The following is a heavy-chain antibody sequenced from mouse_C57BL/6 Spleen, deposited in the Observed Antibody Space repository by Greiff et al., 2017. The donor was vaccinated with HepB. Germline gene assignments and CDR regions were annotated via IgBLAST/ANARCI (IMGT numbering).Heavy chain of an antibody. J-gene: IGHJ2*01. CDR1: GYTFTSYW. V-gene: IGHV1-69*01. CDR3: ARGGSSSDY. CDR2: IDPSDSYT. Sequence: QVQLQQPGAELVMPGASVKLSCKASGYTFTSYWMHWVKQRPGQGLEWIGEIDPSDSYTNYNQKFKGKSTLTVDKSSGTAYMQLSSLTSEDSAVYYCARGGSSSDYWGQGTTLTVSS. D-gene: IGHD1-1*01.